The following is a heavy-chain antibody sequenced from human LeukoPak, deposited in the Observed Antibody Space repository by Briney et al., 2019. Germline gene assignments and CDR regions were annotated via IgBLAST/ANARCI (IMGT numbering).Heavy chain of an antibody. CDR2: IYYSGST. D-gene: IGHD2-2*01. CDR1: GGSISSGGYS. CDR3: ARGVVVVPASWFDP. Sequence: SETLSLTCAVSGGSISSGGYSWRWIRQPPGTALEWIGYIYYSGSTYYNPSLKSRVTISVDTSKNQFSLKLSSVTAADTAVYYCARGVVVVPASWFDPWGQGTLVTVSS. V-gene: IGHV4-30-4*07. J-gene: IGHJ5*02.